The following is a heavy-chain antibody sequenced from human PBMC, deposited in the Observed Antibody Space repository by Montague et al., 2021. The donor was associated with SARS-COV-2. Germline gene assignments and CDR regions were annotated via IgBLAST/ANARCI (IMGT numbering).Heavy chain of an antibody. CDR1: GGSISSGGYY. CDR2: TDYSGSN. CDR3: ARATRAVVVLDWFDP. J-gene: IGHJ5*02. Sequence: TLSLTCTVSGGSISSGGYYWSWKRQHPGKGLERIGYTDYSGSNYYTPYVDSRVTISVYTTKNQFSLKLSSVTAADTAMSYCARATRAVVVLDWFDPWGQGTLVTVSS. V-gene: IGHV4-31*03. D-gene: IGHD2-2*01.